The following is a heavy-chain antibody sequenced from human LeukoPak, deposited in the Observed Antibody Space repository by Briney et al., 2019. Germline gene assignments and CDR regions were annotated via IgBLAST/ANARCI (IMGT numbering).Heavy chain of an antibody. D-gene: IGHD5-12*01. CDR3: AKGYSRVDY. J-gene: IGHJ4*02. V-gene: IGHV5-51*01. Sequence: GESLKISCKASVYFFTSYWIGWVRQMPGKGLEWLGIINPSDSDTRYSPSFQGQVTISADKSISTVYLQWSSLKASDTAKYYCAKGYSRVDYWGQGTLVTVSS. CDR2: INPSDSDT. CDR1: VYFFTSYW.